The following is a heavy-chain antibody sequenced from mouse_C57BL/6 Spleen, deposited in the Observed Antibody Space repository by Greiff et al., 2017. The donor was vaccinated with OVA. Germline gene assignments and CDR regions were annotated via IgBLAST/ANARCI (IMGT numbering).Heavy chain of an antibody. V-gene: IGHV1-80*01. D-gene: IGHD1-1*01. Sequence: VKLQQSGAELVKPGASVKISCKASGYAFSSYWMNWVKQRPGKGLEWIGQIYPGDGDTNYNGKFKGKATLTADKSSSTAYMQLSSLTSEDSAVYFCARGDYYGSSSHWYFDVWGTGTTVTVSS. CDR3: ARGDYYGSSSHWYFDV. CDR1: GYAFSSYW. J-gene: IGHJ1*03. CDR2: IYPGDGDT.